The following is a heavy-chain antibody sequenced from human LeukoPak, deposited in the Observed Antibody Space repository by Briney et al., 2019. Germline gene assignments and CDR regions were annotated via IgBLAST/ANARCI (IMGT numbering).Heavy chain of an antibody. D-gene: IGHD3-10*01. CDR2: ISAYNGNT. CDR3: ARDFLRFGGINWFDP. Sequence: ASVKVSCKASGYTFTSYGISWVRQAPGPGLEWMGWISAYNGNTNYAQKLQGRVTMTTDTSTTTANMELRSVRSDGTGVYYVARDFLRFGGINWFDPWGEGTLVTVSS. J-gene: IGHJ5*02. V-gene: IGHV1-18*01. CDR1: GYTFTSYG.